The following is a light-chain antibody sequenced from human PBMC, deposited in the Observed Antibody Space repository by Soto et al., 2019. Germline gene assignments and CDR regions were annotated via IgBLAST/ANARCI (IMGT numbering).Light chain of an antibody. CDR3: QQYYSTPLT. J-gene: IGKJ4*01. V-gene: IGKV4-1*01. CDR1: QSVFKGSNNKNY. Sequence: DIVMTQSPDSLAVSLGERATINCKSSQSVFKGSNNKNYLVWYQQKPGQPPKLLIYWASTRESGVPDRFSGSGSGTDFTLTISSLQAEDVAVYYCQQYYSTPLTFGGGTKVDIK. CDR2: WAS.